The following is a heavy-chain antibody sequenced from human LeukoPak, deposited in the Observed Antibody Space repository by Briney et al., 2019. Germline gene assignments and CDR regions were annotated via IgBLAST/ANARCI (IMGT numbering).Heavy chain of an antibody. D-gene: IGHD4-17*01. CDR3: AKAYGDYGTKTYRRAYFDY. CDR2: INHSRNT. Sequence: PSETLSLTCAVYGGSFSGYYWSWIRQPPGKGLEWIGEINHSRNTNYNPSLKSRVTISVDTSKNQFSLRLSSATAADAAVYYCAKAYGDYGTKTYRRAYFDYWGQGTLVTVSS. J-gene: IGHJ4*02. V-gene: IGHV4-34*01. CDR1: GGSFSGYY.